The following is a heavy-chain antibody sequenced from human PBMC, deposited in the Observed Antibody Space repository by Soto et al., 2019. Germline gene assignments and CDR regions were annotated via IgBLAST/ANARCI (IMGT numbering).Heavy chain of an antibody. CDR2: ISAYNGNT. Sequence: ASVTVSCQASGYTFTSYGISWVRQAPGQGLEWMGWISAYNGNTNYAQKLQGRVTMTTDTSTSTAYMELSSLRSEDTAVYYCARERSAVVTTLGAFDIWGQGTMVTVSS. CDR1: GYTFTSYG. D-gene: IGHD3-22*01. V-gene: IGHV1-18*01. J-gene: IGHJ3*02. CDR3: ARERSAVVTTLGAFDI.